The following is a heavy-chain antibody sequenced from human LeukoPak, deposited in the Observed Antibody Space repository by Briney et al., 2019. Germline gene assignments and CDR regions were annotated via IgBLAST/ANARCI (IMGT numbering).Heavy chain of an antibody. J-gene: IGHJ4*02. CDR1: GYGFTSYY. Sequence: ASVKVSCKAFGYGFTSYYIHWVRQAPGQGLEWMGIINPSVGGTTYARKFQGRVTMTRDTSTSTVYMELSSLRSEDTAVYYCARHGSGRYYPTEGRVDYWGQGTLVTVSS. D-gene: IGHD3-10*01. CDR2: INPSVGGT. V-gene: IGHV1-46*03. CDR3: ARHGSGRYYPTEGRVDY.